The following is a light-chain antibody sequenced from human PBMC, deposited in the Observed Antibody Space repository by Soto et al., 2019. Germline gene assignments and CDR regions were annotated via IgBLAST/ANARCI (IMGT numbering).Light chain of an antibody. CDR1: QSVVSN. J-gene: IGKJ1*01. Sequence: EIVLTHSPATLSVSPGERATLSCRASQSVVSNVAWYQQKPGQAPRLLIYSASARAPGIPARFSGSGSGTEFTLSISNLQSEDFAVYYCQQYNRRRTFGQGTKVDIK. CDR3: QQYNRRRT. V-gene: IGKV3-15*01. CDR2: SAS.